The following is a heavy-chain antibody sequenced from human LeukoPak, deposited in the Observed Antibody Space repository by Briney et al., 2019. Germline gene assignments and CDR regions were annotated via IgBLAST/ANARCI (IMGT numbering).Heavy chain of an antibody. CDR1: GFTFNSYA. V-gene: IGHV3-23*01. CDR3: ARLTGSGIVGTTGGFDH. Sequence: GGSLRLSCAASGFTFNSYAMNWVRQAPGKGLEWVSSISGSGSTTYSADSVKGRFTISRDRSKSTLYPQMNSLRGEDTALYYCARLTGSGIVGTTGGFDHWGQGTLVTVSS. J-gene: IGHJ4*01. CDR2: ISGSGSTT. D-gene: IGHD1-26*01.